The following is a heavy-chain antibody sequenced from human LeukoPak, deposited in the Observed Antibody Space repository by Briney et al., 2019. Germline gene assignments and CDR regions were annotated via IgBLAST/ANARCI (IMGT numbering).Heavy chain of an antibody. CDR3: AKEARYGGLAAADYYYFDY. D-gene: IGHD6-13*01. CDR2: ISWNSGSI. V-gene: IGHV3-9*01. CDR1: GFTFDDYA. J-gene: IGHJ4*02. Sequence: PGGSLRLSCAASGFTFDDYAMHWVRQAPGKGLEWVSGISWNSGSIGYADSVKGRFTISRDNAKNSLYLQMNSLRAEDTALYYCAKEARYGGLAAADYYYFDYWGQGTLVTVSS.